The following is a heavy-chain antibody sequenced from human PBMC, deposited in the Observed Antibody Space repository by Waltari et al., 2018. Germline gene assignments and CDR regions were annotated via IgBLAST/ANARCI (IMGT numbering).Heavy chain of an antibody. CDR3: ARQSEDCSGGSCYSDY. J-gene: IGHJ4*02. Sequence: EVQLVQSGAEVKKPGESLKISCKGSGYSFTSYWIGWVSQMPGKGLEWMGIIYPGDSDTRYSPSFQGQVTISADKSISTAYLQWSSLKASDTAMYYCARQSEDCSGGSCYSDYWGQGTLVTVSS. D-gene: IGHD2-15*01. CDR1: GYSFTSYW. V-gene: IGHV5-51*01. CDR2: IYPGDSDT.